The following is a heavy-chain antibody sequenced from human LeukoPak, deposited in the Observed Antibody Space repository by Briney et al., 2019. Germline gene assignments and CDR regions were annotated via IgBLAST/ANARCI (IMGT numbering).Heavy chain of an antibody. CDR3: AREAGYSSGWYWFDP. Sequence: SVKVSCKASGYTFTSYDINWVRHATGRGLEWMGWMNPNSGNTDYAQKFQGRVTMTRNTSISTAYMELSSLRSEDTAVYYCAREAGYSSGWYWFDPWGQGTLVTVSS. CDR2: MNPNSGNT. V-gene: IGHV1-8*01. CDR1: GYTFTSYD. D-gene: IGHD6-19*01. J-gene: IGHJ5*02.